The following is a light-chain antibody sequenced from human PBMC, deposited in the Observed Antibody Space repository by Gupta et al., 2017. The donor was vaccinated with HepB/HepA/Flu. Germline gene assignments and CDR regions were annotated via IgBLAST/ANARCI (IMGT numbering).Light chain of an antibody. CDR2: KKN. CDR1: RSSIGSNS. CDR3: ATWDDSLRGYV. V-gene: IGLV1-47*01. J-gene: IGLJ1*01. Sequence: QSAPTQPPSVSGTPGQEVTISCSGSRSSIGSNSVYWYQQLPGTAPKVLISKKNERPSGVPARFSGSKSGTSASLAISELRSEDEADYYCATWDDSLRGYVFGTGTAVTVL.